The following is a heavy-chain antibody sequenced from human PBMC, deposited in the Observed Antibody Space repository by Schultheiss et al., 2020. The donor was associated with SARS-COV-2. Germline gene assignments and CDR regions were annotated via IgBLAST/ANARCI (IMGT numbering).Heavy chain of an antibody. CDR2: IYHTGDT. CDR1: GFTFSSYP. CDR3: ARYVGLGYNDY. J-gene: IGHJ4*02. D-gene: IGHD1-1*01. Sequence: GSLRLSCAASGFTFSSYPMHWVRQAPGKGLEWIGEIYHTGDTNYNPSLEGRVTISVDKSKNQFSLKVRSVTAADTAVYYCARYVGLGYNDYWGQGTQVTVSS. V-gene: IGHV4-4*02.